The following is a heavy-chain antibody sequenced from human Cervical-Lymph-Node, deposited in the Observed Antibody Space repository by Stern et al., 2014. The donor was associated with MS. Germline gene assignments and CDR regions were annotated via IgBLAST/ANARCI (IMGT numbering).Heavy chain of an antibody. Sequence: DQLVQSGPEVKRPGESLKISCQASGYTFTSYWNGWVRQMPGKGLEWIAIIFPGGSDIRYSPSFQGQVTISADKSSSTAYLQWNNLKASDTAIYYCARQRYFDYWGQGTLVTVSS. J-gene: IGHJ4*02. CDR3: ARQRYFDY. V-gene: IGHV5-51*01. CDR2: IFPGGSDI. CDR1: GYTFTSYW.